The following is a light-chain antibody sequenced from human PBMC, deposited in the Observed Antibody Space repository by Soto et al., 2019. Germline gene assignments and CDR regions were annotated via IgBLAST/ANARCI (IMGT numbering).Light chain of an antibody. CDR3: QQYGSYVFT. CDR2: GAS. CDR1: QSVSSN. Sequence: IVMTQSPATLSVSPGERATLSCRASQSVSSNLAWYQQKPGQAPRLLIYGASTRAAGIPARFSGSGSGTEFTLTISRVEPEDFAVYFCQQYGSYVFTFGQGTKLEIK. V-gene: IGKV3-15*01. J-gene: IGKJ2*01.